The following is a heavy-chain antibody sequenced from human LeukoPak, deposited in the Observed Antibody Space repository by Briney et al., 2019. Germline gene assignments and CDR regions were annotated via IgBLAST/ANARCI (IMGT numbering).Heavy chain of an antibody. J-gene: IGHJ6*03. CDR1: VYTFSDYY. Sequence: GASVKVSCKASVYTFSDYYMHWVRQAPGQGLEWMGWINPDSGGTNYAQKFQGRVTMTRDTSISTAYMELSRLRSDDTAVYYCARGAVTMVRGGDMDVWGKGTTVTVSS. CDR2: INPDSGGT. CDR3: ARGAVTMVRGGDMDV. D-gene: IGHD3-10*01. V-gene: IGHV1-2*02.